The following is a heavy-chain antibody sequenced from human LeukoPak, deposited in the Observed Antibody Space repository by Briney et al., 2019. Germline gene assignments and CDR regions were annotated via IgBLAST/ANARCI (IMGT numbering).Heavy chain of an antibody. CDR1: GFTFSDYY. J-gene: IGHJ4*02. CDR3: ARKYCSSTSCYSYFDY. D-gene: IGHD2-2*02. Sequence: TGGSLRLSCAASGFTFSDYYMSWIRQAPGKGLEWISYITSSASTIYYADSVKGRFTISRDNAENSLYLQMNSLRAEDTAVYYCARKYCSSTSCYSYFDYWGQGTLVTVSS. V-gene: IGHV3-11*01. CDR2: ITSSASTI.